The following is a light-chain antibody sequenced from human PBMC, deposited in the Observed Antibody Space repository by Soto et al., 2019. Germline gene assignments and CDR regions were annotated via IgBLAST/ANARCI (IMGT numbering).Light chain of an antibody. Sequence: IQMTQSPSSLSASVVDRVTITFRASQSISSYLNWYQQKPGKAPKLLIYAASSLQSGVPSSFSGSGSGTDFTLTISSLQTEDFANYYCQQSYSTPPTTFGGGTKVDI. CDR1: QSISSY. V-gene: IGKV1-39*01. CDR3: QQSYSTPPTT. J-gene: IGKJ4*01. CDR2: AAS.